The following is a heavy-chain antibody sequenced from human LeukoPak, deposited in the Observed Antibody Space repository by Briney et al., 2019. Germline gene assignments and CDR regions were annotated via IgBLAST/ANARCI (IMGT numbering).Heavy chain of an antibody. Sequence: GGSLRLSCAASGFTFSSYAMSWVRQAPGKGLEWVSAINGGGGSTYYADSVKGRFTISRDNSKNTLYLQMNSLRAEDTAVYYCAKRTSNWNYLDYWGQGTLVTVSS. CDR3: AKRTSNWNYLDY. D-gene: IGHD1-20*01. CDR2: INGGGGST. CDR1: GFTFSSYA. J-gene: IGHJ4*02. V-gene: IGHV3-23*01.